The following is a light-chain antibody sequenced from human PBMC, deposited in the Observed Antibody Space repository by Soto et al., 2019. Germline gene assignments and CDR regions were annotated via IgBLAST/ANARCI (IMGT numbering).Light chain of an antibody. CDR3: QKYNSPPNT. CDR2: AAS. CDR1: QDISIY. V-gene: IGKV1-27*01. J-gene: IGKJ2*01. Sequence: DVQLTQSPSSLSASVGDRVTITCRASQDISIYLASYQQKPGKVPKLLIYAASTLQPGVPSRFSGSGSGTDFTLTISSLQPEDVARYYCQKYNSPPNTFGEGTKLEIK.